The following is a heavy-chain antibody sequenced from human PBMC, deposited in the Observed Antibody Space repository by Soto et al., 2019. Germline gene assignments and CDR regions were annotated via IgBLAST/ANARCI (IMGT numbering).Heavy chain of an antibody. CDR2: IYYSRST. Sequence: QVQLQESGPGLVKPSQTLSLTCTVSGGSISSGDYYWSWIRQPPGKGLEWIGYIYYSRSTYYNPSLKSRVTIAVDTSKNQFSLKLSSTTAADTAVYYCARGQTYYYYYGMDVWGQGTTVTVSS. V-gene: IGHV4-30-4*01. CDR3: ARGQTYYYYYGMDV. J-gene: IGHJ6*02. CDR1: GGSISSGDYY.